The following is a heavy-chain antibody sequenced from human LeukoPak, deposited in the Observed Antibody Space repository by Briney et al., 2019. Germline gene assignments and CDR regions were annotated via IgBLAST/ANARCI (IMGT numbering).Heavy chain of an antibody. CDR1: GGSFSGYY. V-gene: IGHV4-34*01. CDR2: INHSGST. Sequence: SETLSLTCAVYGGSFSGYYWSWIRQPSGKGLEWIGEINHSGSTNYNPSLKSRVTISVDTSKNQFSLKLSSVTAADTAVYYCARGGGYYGSGSYPGHFDYWGQGTLVTVSS. D-gene: IGHD3-10*01. CDR3: ARGGGYYGSGSYPGHFDY. J-gene: IGHJ4*02.